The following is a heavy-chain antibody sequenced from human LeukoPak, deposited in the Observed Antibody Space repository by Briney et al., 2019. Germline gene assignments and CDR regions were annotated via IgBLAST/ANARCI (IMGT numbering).Heavy chain of an antibody. V-gene: IGHV4-31*03. J-gene: IGHJ5*02. D-gene: IGHD3-3*01. CDR1: GGSISSGGYY. Sequence: PSETLSLTCTVSGGSISSGGYYWSWIRQHPGKGLEWIGYIYYSGSTYYNPSLKSRVTISVDTSKNQFSLKLSSVTAADTAVYYCARAGGMGDFWSGYYHQNWFDPWGQGTLVTVSS. CDR2: IYYSGST. CDR3: ARAGGMGDFWSGYYHQNWFDP.